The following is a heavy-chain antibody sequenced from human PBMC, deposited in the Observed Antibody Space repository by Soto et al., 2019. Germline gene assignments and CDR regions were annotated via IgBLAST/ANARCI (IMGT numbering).Heavy chain of an antibody. V-gene: IGHV4-4*07. CDR3: ARDHAEGIIGTGFDY. J-gene: IGHJ4*02. CDR2: IYPGGIT. Sequence: QVQLQESGPRLVKPSETLSLTCTVSGGSINNYYWSWVRQPAGKGLEWIGRIYPGGITAYNPSLTGRVTLSVYTSKNQLSLKLTSVTAADTAVYYCARDHAEGIIGTGFDYWGQGTLVTVSS. D-gene: IGHD3-10*01. CDR1: GGSINNYY.